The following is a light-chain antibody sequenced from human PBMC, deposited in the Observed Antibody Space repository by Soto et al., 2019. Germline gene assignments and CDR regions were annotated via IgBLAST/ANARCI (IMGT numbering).Light chain of an antibody. J-gene: IGKJ1*01. CDR3: QQSYSAPQT. CDR2: GAT. CDR1: QSVRSN. Sequence: DIAMTQSPATLSVSPGESATPSWTASQSVRSNLGWYQQKPGQAPRLIIFGATNRATGIPDRFSGSGSGTDFTLTISSLQPEDFATYHCQQSYSAPQTLGQGTKVDIK. V-gene: IGKV3D-15*01.